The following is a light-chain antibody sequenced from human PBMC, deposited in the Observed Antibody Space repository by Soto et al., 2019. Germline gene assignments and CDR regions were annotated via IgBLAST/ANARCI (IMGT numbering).Light chain of an antibody. J-gene: IGKJ1*01. V-gene: IGKV3-15*01. Sequence: EIVMTQSPATLSLSPGDRANVSCRASQSVSYTVAWYQQKPGQPPRLLIHRTSTRATGVPSRFSGSGSGTDYTLTFGTLQSDDFAVYYCQQYGGWPRTFGQGTRV. CDR3: QQYGGWPRT. CDR1: QSVSYT. CDR2: RTS.